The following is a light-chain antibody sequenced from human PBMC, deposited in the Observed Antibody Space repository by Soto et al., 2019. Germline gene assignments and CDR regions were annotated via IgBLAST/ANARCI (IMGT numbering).Light chain of an antibody. CDR1: SSDVGNYKY. Sequence: QSALPQPASVSGSPGQSITISRTGTSSDVGNYKYVSWYQQHPGKAPNLMIYEVSNRTSGVSKRFSGSKSGNTASLTISGLLTEDETDYYCFSYTRSGTYVFGTGTKLTVL. J-gene: IGLJ1*01. CDR2: EVS. CDR3: FSYTRSGTYV. V-gene: IGLV2-14*01.